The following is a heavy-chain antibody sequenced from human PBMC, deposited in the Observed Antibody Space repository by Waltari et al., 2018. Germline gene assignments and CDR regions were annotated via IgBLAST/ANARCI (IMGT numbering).Heavy chain of an antibody. Sequence: EVQLVESGGGLVQPGRSLRLSCAASGFTFDDYAMHWVRQAPGKGLEWVSGIRWNSGSIGYADSVKGRFTISRDNAKNSLYLQMNSLRAEDTALYYCAKAPRGYSYGYFDYWGQGTLVTVSS. V-gene: IGHV3-9*01. CDR3: AKAPRGYSYGYFDY. CDR2: IRWNSGSI. J-gene: IGHJ4*02. CDR1: GFTFDDYA. D-gene: IGHD5-18*01.